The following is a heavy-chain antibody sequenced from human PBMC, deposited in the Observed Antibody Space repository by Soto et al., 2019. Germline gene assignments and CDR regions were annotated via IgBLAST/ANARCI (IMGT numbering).Heavy chain of an antibody. CDR3: ARGVAVAGGPSDY. CDR2: INHSGST. Sequence: SGTLSLTCAVNGESFSGYYWSWIRQPPGKGLEWIGEINHSGSTNYNPSLKSRVTISLDTSKNQFSLKLSSMTAADTAVYYCARGVAVAGGPSDYWGQGTLVTVSS. V-gene: IGHV4-34*01. J-gene: IGHJ4*02. CDR1: GESFSGYY. D-gene: IGHD6-19*01.